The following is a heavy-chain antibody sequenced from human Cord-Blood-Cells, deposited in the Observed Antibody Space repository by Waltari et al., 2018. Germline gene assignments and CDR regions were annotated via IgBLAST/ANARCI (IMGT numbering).Heavy chain of an antibody. CDR2: FNPNGGGT. V-gene: IGHV1-2*02. Sequence: QVQLVQSGAEVKKPGASVKVSCKASGYTFTGYYMHWVRQAPGQGLERIGWFNPNGGGTNCAREFQGGVTMTRDTAISTAYMGLSRLRSDDTAVYYCARGWRQLGRDAFDIWGQGTMVTVSS. CDR3: ARGWRQLGRDAFDI. CDR1: GYTFTGYY. J-gene: IGHJ3*02. D-gene: IGHD7-27*01.